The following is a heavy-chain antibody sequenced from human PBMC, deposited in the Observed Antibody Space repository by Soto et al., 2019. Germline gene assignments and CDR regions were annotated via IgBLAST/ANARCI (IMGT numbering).Heavy chain of an antibody. V-gene: IGHV1-2*04. CDR2: INPNSGGT. D-gene: IGHD3-9*01. J-gene: IGHJ4*02. CDR1: GYTFTGYY. CDR3: ARDTSPYDILTGYPLYYFDY. Sequence: ASVKVSCKASGYTFTGYYMHWVRQAPGQVLEWMGWINPNSGGTNYAQKFQGWVTMTRDTSISTAYMELSRLRSDDTAVYYCARDTSPYDILTGYPLYYFDYWGQGTLVTVSS.